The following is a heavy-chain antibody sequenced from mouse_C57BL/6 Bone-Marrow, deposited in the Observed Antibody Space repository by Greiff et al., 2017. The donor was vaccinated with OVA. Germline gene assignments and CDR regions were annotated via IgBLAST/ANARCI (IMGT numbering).Heavy chain of an antibody. Sequence: QVQLKQPGAELVRPGSSVKLSCKASGYTFTSYWMDWVKQRPGQGLEWIGNIYPSDSETHYTQKFKDKATLTVDKSSSPAYMQLSSLTSEDAAVYYCARLGDYGSRAWFAYWGQGTLVTVSA. CDR1: GYTFTSYW. V-gene: IGHV1-61*01. CDR2: IYPSDSET. D-gene: IGHD1-1*01. J-gene: IGHJ3*01. CDR3: ARLGDYGSRAWFAY.